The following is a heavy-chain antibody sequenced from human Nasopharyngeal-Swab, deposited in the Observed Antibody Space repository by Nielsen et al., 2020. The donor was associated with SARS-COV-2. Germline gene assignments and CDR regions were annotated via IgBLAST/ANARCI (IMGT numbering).Heavy chain of an antibody. CDR1: GYSFTSYG. J-gene: IGHJ4*02. CDR2: ISGYDGNI. V-gene: IGHV1-18*01. D-gene: IGHD6-13*01. Sequence: KVSCKVSGYSFTSYGISWVRQAPGQGLEWMGWISGYDGNIKYAQNFQDRATMTTDTSTITAYMELRSLRSDDTAVFSSARAGYSSSLDSWGQGTLVTVSS. CDR3: ARAGYSSSLDS.